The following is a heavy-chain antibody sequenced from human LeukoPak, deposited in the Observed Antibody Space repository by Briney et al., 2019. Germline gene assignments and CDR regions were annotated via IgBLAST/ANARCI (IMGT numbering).Heavy chain of an antibody. D-gene: IGHD3-3*01. CDR1: GGTFSSYA. V-gene: IGHV1-69*13. J-gene: IGHJ5*02. CDR2: IIPIFGTA. CDR3: ARVPLRSNWFGP. Sequence: SVKVSCKASGGTFSSYAISWVRQAPGQGLEWMGGIIPIFGTANYAQKFQGRVTITADESTSTAYMELSSLRSEDTAVYYCARVPLRSNWFGPWGQGTLVTVSS.